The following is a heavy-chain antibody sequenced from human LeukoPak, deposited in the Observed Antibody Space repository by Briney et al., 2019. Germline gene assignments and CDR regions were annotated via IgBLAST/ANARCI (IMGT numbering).Heavy chain of an antibody. Sequence: PSETLSLTCAVYGGSFSGYYWSWIRQPPGKGLEWIGEINHGGSTNYNPSLKSRVTISVDTSKNQFSLKLSSVTAADTAVYYCGLSHGYYYYMDVWGKGTTVTVSS. J-gene: IGHJ6*03. CDR1: GGSFSGYY. CDR3: GLSHGYYYYMDV. CDR2: INHGGST. V-gene: IGHV4-34*01.